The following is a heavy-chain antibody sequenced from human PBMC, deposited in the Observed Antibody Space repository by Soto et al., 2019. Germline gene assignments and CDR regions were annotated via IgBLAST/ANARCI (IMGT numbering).Heavy chain of an antibody. Sequence: GASVKVSCKVSGYTLTELSMHWVRQAPGKGLEWMGGFDPEDGETIYAQKFQGRVTMTEDTSTDTAYMELSSLRSEDTAVYYCATAPSDRREYYFDYWGQGTLVTVSS. CDR3: ATAPSDRREYYFDY. V-gene: IGHV1-24*01. D-gene: IGHD3-22*01. J-gene: IGHJ4*02. CDR1: GYTLTELS. CDR2: FDPEDGET.